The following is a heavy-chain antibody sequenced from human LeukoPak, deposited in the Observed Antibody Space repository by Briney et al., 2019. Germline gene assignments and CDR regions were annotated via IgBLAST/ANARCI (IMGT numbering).Heavy chain of an antibody. J-gene: IGHJ4*02. CDR1: GFTFSSYA. CDR3: ARVDDSSGYYSALDY. V-gene: IGHV3-30*04. Sequence: GGSLRLSCAASGFTFSSYAMHWVRQAPGKGLEWVAVISYDGSNKYYADSVKGRFTISRDNSKNTLYLQMNSLRAEDTAVYYCARVDDSSGYYSALDYWGQGTLVTVSS. D-gene: IGHD3-22*01. CDR2: ISYDGSNK.